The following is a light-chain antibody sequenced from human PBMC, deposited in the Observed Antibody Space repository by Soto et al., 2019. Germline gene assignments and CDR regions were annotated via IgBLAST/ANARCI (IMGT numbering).Light chain of an antibody. CDR1: QDISNY. CDR3: QQYGT. Sequence: IQMTQSPSSLSASVGDRVTITCQASQDISNYLNWYQQKPGKAPKLLIYDASNLETGVPSRFSGSGSGTDFTFTISSLQPEDIATYYCQQYGTFGQGTKVEIK. J-gene: IGKJ1*01. CDR2: DAS. V-gene: IGKV1-33*01.